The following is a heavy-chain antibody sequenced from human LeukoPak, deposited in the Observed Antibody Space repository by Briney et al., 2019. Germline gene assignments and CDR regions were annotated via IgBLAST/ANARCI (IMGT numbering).Heavy chain of an antibody. D-gene: IGHD3-22*01. Sequence: SVKVSCKASGGTFSSYAISWVRQAPGQGLEWMGGIIPIFGTANYAQKFQGRVTITTDESTSTAYMELSSLRSGDTAVYYCARSNTYYYDSSGYYADYWGQGTLVTVSS. J-gene: IGHJ4*02. V-gene: IGHV1-69*05. CDR1: GGTFSSYA. CDR2: IIPIFGTA. CDR3: ARSNTYYYDSSGYYADY.